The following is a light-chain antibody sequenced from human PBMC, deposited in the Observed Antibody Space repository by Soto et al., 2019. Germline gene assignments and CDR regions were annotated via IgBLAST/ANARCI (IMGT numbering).Light chain of an antibody. J-gene: IGKJ3*01. CDR3: QHCDYLPI. CDR2: DAS. V-gene: IGKV1-33*01. CDR1: QDITSY. Sequence: DIQMTQSPSSLSASVGDRVTITCQASQDITSYLNWYQHKPGKAPKLLIYDASILEAGVPSRFSGSGSGTDFTFTISSLQTEDIATYYCQHCDYLPIFGPGTTVDFK.